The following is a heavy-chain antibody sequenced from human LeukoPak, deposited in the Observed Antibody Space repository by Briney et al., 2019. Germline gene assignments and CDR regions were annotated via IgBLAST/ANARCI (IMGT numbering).Heavy chain of an antibody. Sequence: GGSLRLSCAASGFTFSDYYMSWIRQAPGKGLEWASYISSSGSTIYYADSVKGRFTISRNNAKNSLYLQMNSLRAEDTAVYYCARDRYLYSSGGDYYYGIDVWGQGTTVTVSS. CDR2: ISSSGSTI. CDR3: ARDRYLYSSGGDYYYGIDV. CDR1: GFTFSDYY. J-gene: IGHJ6*02. V-gene: IGHV3-11*01. D-gene: IGHD6-19*01.